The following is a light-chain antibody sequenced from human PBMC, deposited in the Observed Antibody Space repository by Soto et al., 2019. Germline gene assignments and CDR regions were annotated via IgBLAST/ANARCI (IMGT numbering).Light chain of an antibody. CDR1: TGAVTSGYN. J-gene: IGLJ3*02. Sequence: QTVVTQEPSLTVSPGGTVTLTCASSTGAVTSGYNPNWFQQKPGQAPRALIYSTGNKHSWTPARFSGSLLGGKAALTLSGVQPEDEAEYYCLLYYGGPWVFGGGTKLTVL. CDR3: LLYYGGPWV. CDR2: STG. V-gene: IGLV7-43*01.